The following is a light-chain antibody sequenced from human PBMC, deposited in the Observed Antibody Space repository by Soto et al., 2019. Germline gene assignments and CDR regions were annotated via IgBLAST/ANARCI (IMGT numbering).Light chain of an antibody. CDR3: LLSYSGALV. CDR1: TGTVTSGHY. J-gene: IGLJ3*02. Sequence: QAVVTQEPSLTVSPGGTVTLTCGSSTGTVTSGHYPYWFQQKPGQAPRTLIYDTSNKHSWTPARFSGSLLGGKAALTLSGXXXXXXXXXXCLLSYSGALVFGGGTKLTV. V-gene: IGLV7-46*01. CDR2: DTS.